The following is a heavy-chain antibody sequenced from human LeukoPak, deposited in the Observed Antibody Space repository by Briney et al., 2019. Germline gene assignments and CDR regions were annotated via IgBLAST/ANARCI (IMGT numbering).Heavy chain of an antibody. V-gene: IGHV4-39*01. CDR2: IYYSGST. CDR1: GGSISSSSYY. Sequence: SETLSLTCTVSGGSISSSSYYWGWIRQPPGKGLEWIGSIYYSGSTYYNPSLKSRVTISVDTSKNQFSLKLSSVTAADTAVYYCARHMGWLVRTHWFDPWGQGTLVTVSS. D-gene: IGHD6-19*01. CDR3: ARHMGWLVRTHWFDP. J-gene: IGHJ5*02.